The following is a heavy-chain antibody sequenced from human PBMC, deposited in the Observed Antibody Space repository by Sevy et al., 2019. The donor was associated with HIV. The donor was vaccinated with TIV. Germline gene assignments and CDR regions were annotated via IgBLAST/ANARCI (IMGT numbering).Heavy chain of an antibody. D-gene: IGHD5-12*01. CDR2: ISYDGSNK. V-gene: IGHV3-30-3*01. CDR1: GFTFSNYA. Sequence: GGSLRLSCAASGFTFSNYAMNWVRQAPGKGLEWVAVISYDGSNKYYADSVKGRFTISRDNSKNTLYLQMNSLRAEDTAVYYCARALDGYNVDYWGQGTLVTVSS. J-gene: IGHJ4*02. CDR3: ARALDGYNVDY.